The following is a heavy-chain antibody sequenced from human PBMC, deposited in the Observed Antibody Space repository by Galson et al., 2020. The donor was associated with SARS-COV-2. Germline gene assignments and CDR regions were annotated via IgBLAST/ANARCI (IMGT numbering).Heavy chain of an antibody. D-gene: IGHD2-2*01. CDR2: IYYSGST. V-gene: IGHV4-30-4*01. CDR3: ARAPLGYCSSSACYRHHDY. J-gene: IGHJ4*02. Sequence: ETSETLSLTCTVSGGSISSGDYYWSWIRQPPGKGLEWIGYIYYSGSTSYNPSLKSRVTLSVDTSKNQFSLNLSSVTAADTAVYSCARAPLGYCSSSACYRHHDYWGQGTLVTVSS. CDR1: GGSISSGDYY.